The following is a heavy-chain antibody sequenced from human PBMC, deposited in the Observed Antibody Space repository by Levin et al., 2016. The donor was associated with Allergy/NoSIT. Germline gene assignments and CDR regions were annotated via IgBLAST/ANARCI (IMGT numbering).Heavy chain of an antibody. CDR3: ARGSRGSGYIYWYFDL. J-gene: IGHJ2*01. D-gene: IGHD3-22*01. CDR2: IIPILGIA. Sequence: WVRQAPGQGLEWMGRIIPILGIANYAQKFQGRVTITADKSTSTAYMELSSLRSEDTAVYYCARGSRGSGYIYWYFDLWGRGTLVTVSS. V-gene: IGHV1-69*04.